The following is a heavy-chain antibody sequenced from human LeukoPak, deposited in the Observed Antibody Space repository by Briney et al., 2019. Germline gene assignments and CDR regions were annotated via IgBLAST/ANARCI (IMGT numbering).Heavy chain of an antibody. CDR2: IYTSGST. CDR1: GGSIGSYY. CDR3: ARDRGITMVRASYYYYGMDV. D-gene: IGHD3-10*01. Sequence: KPSETPSLTCTVSGGSIGSYYWSWIRQPAGKGLEWIGRIYTSGSTNYNPSLKSRVTMSVDTSKNQFSLKLSSVTAADTAVYYCARDRGITMVRASYYYYGMDVWGQGTTVTVSS. V-gene: IGHV4-4*07. J-gene: IGHJ6*02.